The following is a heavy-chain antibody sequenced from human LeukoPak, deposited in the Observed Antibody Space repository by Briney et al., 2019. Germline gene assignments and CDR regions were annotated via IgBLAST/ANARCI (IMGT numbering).Heavy chain of an antibody. CDR1: GFTFSSYA. D-gene: IGHD1-1*01. V-gene: IGHV3-23*01. Sequence: GGSLRLSCAASGFTFSSYAMSWVRQAPGKGLEWVSAISGSGGCTYYADSVKGRFTISRDNSKNTLYLQMDSLKAEDTAVNYCAKYFLSGTFDPWGQGTLVTVSS. J-gene: IGHJ5*02. CDR2: ISGSGGCT. CDR3: AKYFLSGTFDP.